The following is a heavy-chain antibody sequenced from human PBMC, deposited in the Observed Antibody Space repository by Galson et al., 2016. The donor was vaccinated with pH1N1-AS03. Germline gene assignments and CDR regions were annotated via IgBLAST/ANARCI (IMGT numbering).Heavy chain of an antibody. CDR2: IDPSGGGT. CDR1: GYTFTRYY. J-gene: IGHJ4*02. CDR3: VAYGSGTQAYFDY. D-gene: IGHD3-10*01. V-gene: IGHV1-46*01. Sequence: SVKVSCEASGYTFTRYYMHWVRQAPGQGLEWMGVIDPSGGGTTYAQKFHGRVTMTRDTSTTTAHMELSSLRSEDMAIYYCVAYGSGTQAYFDYWGQGTLVTVSS.